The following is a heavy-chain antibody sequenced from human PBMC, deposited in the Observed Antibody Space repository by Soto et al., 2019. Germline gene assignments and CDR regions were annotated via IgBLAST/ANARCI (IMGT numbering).Heavy chain of an antibody. CDR3: ASKGGAAAGTYNWFDP. CDR2: INHSGST. CDR1: GGSFSGYY. D-gene: IGHD6-13*01. Sequence: SETLSLTCAVYGGSFSGYYWSWIRQPPGKGLEWIGEINHSGSTNYNPSLKSRVTISVDTSKNQFSLKLSSVTAADTAVYYCASKGGAAAGTYNWFDPWGQGTXVTVSS. J-gene: IGHJ5*02. V-gene: IGHV4-34*01.